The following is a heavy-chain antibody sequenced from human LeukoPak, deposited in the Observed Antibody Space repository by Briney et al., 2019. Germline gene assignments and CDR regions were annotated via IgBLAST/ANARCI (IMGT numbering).Heavy chain of an antibody. D-gene: IGHD1-20*01. J-gene: IGHJ4*02. Sequence: GGSLSLPCAASGFTFSSYAMSWVRQAQGKGLEWVSVINHSGGTTYYVDSVEGRFTISRDSSKNTVYLQMNSLRAEDTAVYYCANNWNLDYWGQGTLVTVPS. CDR2: INHSGGTT. V-gene: IGHV3-23*01. CDR1: GFTFSSYA. CDR3: ANNWNLDY.